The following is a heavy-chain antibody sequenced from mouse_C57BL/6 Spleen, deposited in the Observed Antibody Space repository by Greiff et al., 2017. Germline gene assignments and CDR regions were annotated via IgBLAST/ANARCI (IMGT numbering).Heavy chain of an antibody. V-gene: IGHV5-17*01. CDR3: ARPGRRYAMDY. CDR1: GFTFSDYG. D-gene: IGHD3-3*01. CDR2: ISSGSSTI. Sequence: EVKLVESGGGLVKPGGSLKLSCAASGFTFSDYGMHWVRPAPEKGLEWVAYISSGSSTIYYADTVKGRFTISRDNATNTLYLQMTSLRSEDTAMYYYARPGRRYAMDYWGQGTSVTVST. J-gene: IGHJ4*01.